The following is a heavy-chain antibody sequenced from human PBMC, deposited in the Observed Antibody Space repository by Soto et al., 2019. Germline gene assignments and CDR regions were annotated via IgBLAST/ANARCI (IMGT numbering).Heavy chain of an antibody. Sequence: SETLSLTCTVSGGPVSSGSYYWSWIRQPPGKGLEWIGYIYYSGSTNYDPSLKSRVTISVDTSKNQFSLKLSSVTAADTAVYYCAREKGYDFWSGYPYYYYYGMDVWGQGTTVTVS. J-gene: IGHJ6*02. CDR3: AREKGYDFWSGYPYYYYYGMDV. CDR2: IYYSGST. D-gene: IGHD3-3*01. V-gene: IGHV4-61*01. CDR1: GGPVSSGSYY.